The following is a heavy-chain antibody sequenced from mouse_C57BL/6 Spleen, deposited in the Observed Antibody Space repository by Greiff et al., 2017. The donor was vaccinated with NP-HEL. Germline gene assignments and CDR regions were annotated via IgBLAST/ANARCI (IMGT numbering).Heavy chain of an antibody. D-gene: IGHD1-1*01. CDR2: IHPNSGST. CDR3: ARNFGTTVVGYAMDY. J-gene: IGHJ4*01. Sequence: QVHVKQPGAELVKPGASVKLSCKASGYTFTSYWMHWVKQRPGQGLEWIGMIHPNSGSTNYNEKFKSKATLTVDKSSSTAYMQLSSLTSEDSAVYYCARNFGTTVVGYAMDYGGKGTSVTVSS. V-gene: IGHV1-64*01. CDR1: GYTFTSYW.